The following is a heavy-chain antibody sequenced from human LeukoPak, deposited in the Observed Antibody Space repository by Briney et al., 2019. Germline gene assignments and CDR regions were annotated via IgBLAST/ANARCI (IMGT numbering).Heavy chain of an antibody. CDR3: AADQPKRACAFDI. D-gene: IGHD1-14*01. V-gene: IGHV1-58*02. Sequence: SVKVSCKASGFTFTTSAMQWVRQACGQRLEWRGWIVVGSGNTNYAQKFQERVTITRDMSTSTAYMELSSLRSEDTAVYYCAADQPKRACAFDIWGQGTMVTVSS. J-gene: IGHJ3*02. CDR2: IVVGSGNT. CDR1: GFTFTTSA.